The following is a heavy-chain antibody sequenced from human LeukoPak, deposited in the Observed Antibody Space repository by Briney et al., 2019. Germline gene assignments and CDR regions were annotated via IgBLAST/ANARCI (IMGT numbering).Heavy chain of an antibody. V-gene: IGHV4-59*01. CDR1: GGSISGYY. D-gene: IGHD2-8*01. Sequence: SETLSLTCTVSGGSISGYYWSWIRQPPGKGLEWMGYISDSGSSNYNSSLKSRVTISVDTSKNQFSLKLNSVTAADTAVYYCARMGEVRRIWYSYRYFDYWGPGTLVTVSS. J-gene: IGHJ4*02. CDR2: ISDSGSS. CDR3: ARMGEVRRIWYSYRYFDY.